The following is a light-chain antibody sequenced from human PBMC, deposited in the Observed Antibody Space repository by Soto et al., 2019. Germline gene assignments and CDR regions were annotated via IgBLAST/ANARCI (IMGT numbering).Light chain of an antibody. V-gene: IGKV3-11*01. CDR1: PSVRSY. Sequence: EIVLTQSPATQSLSPGERATLSCRASPSVRSYFAWYHQKPGQAPRLLIYYASNRDTGLPARFSGSGSGTGFTLTISSLEPCDFPVYDFQPGGNWPVTFGQGTRVDSK. J-gene: IGKJ1*01. CDR2: YAS. CDR3: QPGGNWPVT.